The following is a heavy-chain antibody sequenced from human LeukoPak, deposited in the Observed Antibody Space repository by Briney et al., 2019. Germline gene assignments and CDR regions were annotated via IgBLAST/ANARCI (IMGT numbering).Heavy chain of an antibody. V-gene: IGHV1-8*01. CDR3: ARTGNRRGSSRYYYYGMDV. J-gene: IGHJ6*02. CDR1: GYTFTSYD. CDR2: MNPNSGNT. Sequence: GASVKVSCKAFGYTFTSYDINWVRQATGQGLEWMGWMNPNSGNTGYAQKFQGRVTMTRNTSISTAYMELSSLRSEDTAVYYCARTGNRRGSSRYYYYGMDVWGQGTTVTVSS. D-gene: IGHD6-19*01.